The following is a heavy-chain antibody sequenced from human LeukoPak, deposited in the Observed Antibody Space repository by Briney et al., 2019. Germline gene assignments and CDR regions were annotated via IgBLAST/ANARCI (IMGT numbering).Heavy chain of an antibody. CDR1: GGSISSYY. V-gene: IGHV4-4*07. D-gene: IGHD6-13*01. Sequence: SETLSLTCTVSGGSISSYYWSWIRQPAGKGLEWIGRIYTSGSTNYNASLQSRVTISVDTSKNQFSLNLKSVTAADTAVYYCARDSANSSSWFDYWGQGTLVTVSS. J-gene: IGHJ4*02. CDR3: ARDSANSSSWFDY. CDR2: IYTSGST.